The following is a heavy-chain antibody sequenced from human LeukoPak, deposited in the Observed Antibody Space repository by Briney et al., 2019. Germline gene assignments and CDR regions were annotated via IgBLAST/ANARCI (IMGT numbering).Heavy chain of an antibody. CDR2: ISGSGGST. Sequence: GGSLRLSCAASGFTFSSYAMSWVRQAPGKGLEWVSAISGSGGSTYYADSVKGRFTISRDNSKNTLYLQMNSLRAEDTAVYYCAKGQGGGSGSYGAFDIWGQGTMVTVSS. CDR1: GFTFSSYA. D-gene: IGHD3-10*01. V-gene: IGHV3-23*01. J-gene: IGHJ3*02. CDR3: AKGQGGGSGSYGAFDI.